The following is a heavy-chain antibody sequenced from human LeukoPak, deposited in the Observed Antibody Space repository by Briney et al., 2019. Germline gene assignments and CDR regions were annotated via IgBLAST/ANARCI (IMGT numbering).Heavy chain of an antibody. D-gene: IGHD3-3*01. V-gene: IGHV3-23*01. CDR1: GFTFSSYA. CDR3: AKALTYYDFWSGYFPLDY. J-gene: IGHJ4*02. CDR2: ISGSGYGT. Sequence: GGSLRLSCAASGFTFSSYAMSWVRQAPGKGLEWVSGISGSGYGTYYADSVKGRFTISRDNSKNTLYLQMNSLRAEDTAVYYCAKALTYYDFWSGYFPLDYWGQGTLVTVSS.